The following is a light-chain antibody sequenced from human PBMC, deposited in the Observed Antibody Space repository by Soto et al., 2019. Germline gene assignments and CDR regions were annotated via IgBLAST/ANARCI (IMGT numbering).Light chain of an antibody. V-gene: IGLV5-45*01. CDR2: YKSDSDN. J-gene: IGLJ3*02. CDR3: MIWHSSVGV. CDR1: SGINVGTYR. Sequence: QPVLTQPASLSASPGASASLTCTLRSGINVGTYRIYWYQQKPGSPPQYLLRYKSDSDNQQGSGVPSRFSGSKDASANAGILLISGLQSEDEADYYCMIWHSSVGVFGGGTKLTVL.